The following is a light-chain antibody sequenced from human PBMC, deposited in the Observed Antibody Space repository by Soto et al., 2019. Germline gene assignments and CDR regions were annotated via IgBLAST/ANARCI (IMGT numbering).Light chain of an antibody. CDR3: QQYNDWPLT. Sequence: EIVMTQSPGTLSVSPGERATLFCRASQSVRSSLAWYQQKPGQAPRLFIYAASTRATGIPTRFSGTGSGTEFTLTISSLQSEDFALYYCQQYNDWPLTFGQGTKVDIK. J-gene: IGKJ1*01. CDR1: QSVRSS. CDR2: AAS. V-gene: IGKV3-15*01.